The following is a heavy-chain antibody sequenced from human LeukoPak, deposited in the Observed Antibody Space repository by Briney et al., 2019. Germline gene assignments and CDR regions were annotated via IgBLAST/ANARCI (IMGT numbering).Heavy chain of an antibody. CDR3: ARWKKGNYYDSSGCYAESRNDAFDI. V-gene: IGHV4-61*01. D-gene: IGHD3-22*01. CDR1: GGSVSSGSYY. J-gene: IGHJ3*02. Sequence: PSETLSLTCTVSGGSVSSGSYYWSWIRQPPGKGLEWIGYIYYSGSTNYNPSLKSRVTISVDTSKNQFSLKLSSVTAADTAVYYCARWKKGNYYDSSGCYAESRNDAFDIWGQGTMVTVSS. CDR2: IYYSGST.